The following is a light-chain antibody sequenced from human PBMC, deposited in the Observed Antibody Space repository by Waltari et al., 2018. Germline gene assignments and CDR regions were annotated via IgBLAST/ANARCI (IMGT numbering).Light chain of an antibody. CDR3: QQRSNWPPRYT. Sequence: DIVFTTSPATLSLSPGERATPPCKASQSASSSYFAWYQQKPGQAPRLLIYDAANRPTGIPARFSCSGSGTDFTLTISSREPEDVAVYYCQQRSNWPPRYTFGQGTKLEIK. CDR2: DAA. CDR1: QSASSSY. V-gene: IGKV3-11*01. J-gene: IGKJ2*01.